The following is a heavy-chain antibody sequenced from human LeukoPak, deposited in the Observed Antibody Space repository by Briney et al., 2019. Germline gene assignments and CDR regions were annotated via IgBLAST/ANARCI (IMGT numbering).Heavy chain of an antibody. D-gene: IGHD6-13*01. CDR2: IKQDGSEK. CDR3: AREGPRGSSSWYKSQDYFDY. Sequence: GGSLRLSCAASGFTVSSNYMSWVRQAPGKWLEWVANIKQDGSEKYYVDSVKGRFTISRDNAKNSLYLQMNSLRAEDTAVYYCAREGPRGSSSWYKSQDYFDYWGQGTLVTVSS. J-gene: IGHJ4*02. CDR1: GFTVSSNY. V-gene: IGHV3-7*01.